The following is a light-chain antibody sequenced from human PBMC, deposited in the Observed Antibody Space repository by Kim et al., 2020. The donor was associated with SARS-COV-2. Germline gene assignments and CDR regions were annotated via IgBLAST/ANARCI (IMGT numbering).Light chain of an antibody. CDR1: QTVRGNY. CDR3: QQYGSAPDT. Sequence: EIVVTQSPSTLSLSPGEGATLSCRASQTVRGNYVAWYQQRPGQAPRPLIYGDSRRATDVPDRFSASGSGTDFTLTISRLEPDDFGVYYCQQYGSAPDTFGQGTKLEI. CDR2: GDS. V-gene: IGKV3-20*01. J-gene: IGKJ2*01.